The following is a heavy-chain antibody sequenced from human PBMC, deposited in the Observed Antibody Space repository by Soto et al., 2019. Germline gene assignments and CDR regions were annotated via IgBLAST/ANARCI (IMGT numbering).Heavy chain of an antibody. V-gene: IGHV4-39*01. Sequence: SETLSLTCTVSGGSISSSSYYWGWIRQPTGKGLEWIGSIFYSGSTYYNPSLKGRVTISVDTSKNQFSPKLSSVTAADTAVYYCARHLTYCSAGSCYSDFPYYGMDVWGQGTTVT. CDR2: IFYSGST. J-gene: IGHJ6*02. CDR3: ARHLTYCSAGSCYSDFPYYGMDV. D-gene: IGHD2-15*01. CDR1: GGSISSSSYY.